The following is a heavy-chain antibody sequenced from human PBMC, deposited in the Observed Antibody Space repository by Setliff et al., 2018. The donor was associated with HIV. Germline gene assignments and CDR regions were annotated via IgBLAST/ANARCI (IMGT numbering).Heavy chain of an antibody. CDR3: VRDDYGYNGKGFDY. J-gene: IGHJ4*02. V-gene: IGHV4-39*07. CDR2: IFYSETVYYGGRT. CDR1: GGSISSNNYY. D-gene: IGHD4-17*01. Sequence: ETLSLTCTVSGGSISSNNYYWGWIRQPPGKGLEWIGSIFYSETVYYGGRTYYSPSLKSRVTISVDTSKSQFSLKLSSVTAADTAVYYCVRDDYGYNGKGFDYWGPGTLVTVSS.